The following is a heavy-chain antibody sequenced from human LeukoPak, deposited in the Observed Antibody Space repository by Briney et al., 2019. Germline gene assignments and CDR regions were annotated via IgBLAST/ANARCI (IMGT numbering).Heavy chain of an antibody. J-gene: IGHJ4*02. CDR1: GYTFTSYG. D-gene: IGHD3-22*01. Sequence: ASVKVSCKASGYTFTSYGISWVRQAPGQGLEWMGWISAYNGNTNYAQKLQGRVTMTTDTSTSTAYMELRSLRSDDTAVYYCARDPYYYDSSGYSYYFDYWGQGTLVTVSS. CDR3: ARDPYYYDSSGYSYYFDY. V-gene: IGHV1-18*01. CDR2: ISAYNGNT.